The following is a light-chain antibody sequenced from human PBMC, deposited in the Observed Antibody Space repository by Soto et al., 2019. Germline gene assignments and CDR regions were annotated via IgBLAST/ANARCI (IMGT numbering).Light chain of an antibody. J-gene: IGKJ4*01. Sequence: SVLTQSPVTLSFSPGEIATLSCSPSQSVTLNSVAWYQQRPGQPPRLLIYDASTRATGIPDRFSGSGSGTDFTLTISRLEPEDFAVYYCQQYGNSPRSFGGGTKVDI. CDR3: QQYGNSPRS. CDR1: QSVTLNS. V-gene: IGKV3-20*01. CDR2: DAS.